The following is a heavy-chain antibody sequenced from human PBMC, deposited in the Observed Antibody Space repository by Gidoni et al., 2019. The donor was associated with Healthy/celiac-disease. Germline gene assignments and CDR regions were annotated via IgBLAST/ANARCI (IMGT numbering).Heavy chain of an antibody. CDR3: ASGGQSNY. J-gene: IGHJ4*02. Sequence: EVQLVVSGGGLVQPGGSLRLSCAASGFTFSSYSMNWVRQAPGKGLEWVSYSSSSSSTIYYADSLKGRFTISRDNAKNSLYLQMNSLGDEDTAVYYCASGGQSNYWGQGTLVTVSS. CDR1: GFTFSSYS. CDR2: SSSSSSTI. D-gene: IGHD3-16*01. V-gene: IGHV3-48*02.